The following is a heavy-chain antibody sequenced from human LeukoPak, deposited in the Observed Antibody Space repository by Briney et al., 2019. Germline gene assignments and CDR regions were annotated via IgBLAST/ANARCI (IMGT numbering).Heavy chain of an antibody. D-gene: IGHD3-22*01. Sequence: AETLFLTCAADGRSVSGYRWSWIRQPPGKGLEWIGEINHSGSTNYNPSLKSRVTISVDTSKNQFPLKLSSVTAADTAVYYCARHIPAGIVVVIDAFDIWGQGTMVSVSS. J-gene: IGHJ3*02. CDR1: GRSVSGYR. CDR3: ARHIPAGIVVVIDAFDI. CDR2: INHSGST. V-gene: IGHV4-34*01.